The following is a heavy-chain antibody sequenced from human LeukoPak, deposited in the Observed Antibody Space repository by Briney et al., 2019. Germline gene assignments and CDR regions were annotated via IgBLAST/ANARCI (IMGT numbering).Heavy chain of an antibody. D-gene: IGHD3-16*01. CDR3: AKSTRAVMAMMDV. J-gene: IGHJ6*04. V-gene: IGHV3-21*01. CDR1: GFTFSSYS. CDR2: ISSRSTYI. Sequence: SGGSLRLSCAASGFTFSSYSMNWVRQAPGKGLEWVSSISSRSTYIYHADSVKGRFTISRDNAKNSLFLQMNSLRAEDTAVYFCAKSTRAVMAMMDVWGKGTTVTISS.